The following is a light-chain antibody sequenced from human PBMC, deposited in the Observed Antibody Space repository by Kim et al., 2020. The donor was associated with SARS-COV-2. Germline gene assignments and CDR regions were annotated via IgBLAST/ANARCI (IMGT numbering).Light chain of an antibody. CDR2: DAS. CDR3: QQYDDLPYT. CDR1: QDINNY. J-gene: IGKJ2*01. V-gene: IGKV1-33*01. Sequence: SASVGDRVTITCQASQDINNYLNWYQQKPGKAPRLLIYDASILETGVPSRFSGSGSGTDFSFTINSLQPEDIATYFCQQYDDLPYTFGQGTKLET.